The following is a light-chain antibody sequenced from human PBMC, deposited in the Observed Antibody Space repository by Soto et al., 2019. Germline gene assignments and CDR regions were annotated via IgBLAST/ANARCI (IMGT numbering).Light chain of an antibody. V-gene: IGLV1-44*01. CDR3: AAWDDSLNAVV. CDR1: TSNLGGNT. Sequence: QSVLTQPPSVSGTPGHKVSISCSGSTSNLGGNTVNWYQQLPGTAPQLLIYTNNQRPSGVPDRFSGSKSGTSASLAISGLRYEDEADFYCAAWDDSLNAVVFGGGTQLTVL. CDR2: TNN. J-gene: IGLJ2*01.